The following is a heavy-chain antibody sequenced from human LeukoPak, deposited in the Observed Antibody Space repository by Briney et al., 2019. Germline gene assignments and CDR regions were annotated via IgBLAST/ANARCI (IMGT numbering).Heavy chain of an antibody. D-gene: IGHD3-16*01. V-gene: IGHV3-74*01. J-gene: IGHJ4*02. CDR1: GFTFTSHW. CDR2: INNDGNDT. Sequence: GESLRLSCAASGFTFTSHWMHWVRQPPRKGKGWDSGINNDGNDTAYADSVQGRFTISTDNANNTLYPQMDSLRAEDTTVYYFARDMNPAVFDFWGEGTLVTVSS. CDR3: ARDMNPAVFDF.